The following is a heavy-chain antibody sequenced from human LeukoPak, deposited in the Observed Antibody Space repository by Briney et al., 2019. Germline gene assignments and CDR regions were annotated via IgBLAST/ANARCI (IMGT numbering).Heavy chain of an antibody. J-gene: IGHJ6*02. V-gene: IGHV4-59*08. Sequence: PSETLSLTCTVSGDSISRYYWSWIRQPPGKGLEWIGYIYYSGSTNYNPSLKSRVTISVDTSKNQFSLKLSSVTAADTAVYYCARMRQDYDILTGYFYYGMDVWGQGTTVTVSS. CDR3: ARMRQDYDILTGYFYYGMDV. CDR1: GDSISRYY. CDR2: IYYSGST. D-gene: IGHD3-9*01.